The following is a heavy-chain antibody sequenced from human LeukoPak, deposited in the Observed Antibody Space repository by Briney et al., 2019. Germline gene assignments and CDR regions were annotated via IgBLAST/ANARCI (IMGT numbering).Heavy chain of an antibody. Sequence: GGSLRLSCAASGFTFSNYAMSWVRQAPGKGLEWVSGISGSGVNTYYADSVKGRFTISRDNSKNTLYLQMNSLRAEDTAVCYCAKDLAYSNYDLKYGMDVWGQGTTVTVSS. D-gene: IGHD4-11*01. J-gene: IGHJ6*02. CDR3: AKDLAYSNYDLKYGMDV. V-gene: IGHV3-23*01. CDR2: ISGSGVNT. CDR1: GFTFSNYA.